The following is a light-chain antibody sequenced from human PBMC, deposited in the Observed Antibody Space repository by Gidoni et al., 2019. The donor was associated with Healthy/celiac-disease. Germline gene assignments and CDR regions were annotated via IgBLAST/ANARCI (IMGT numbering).Light chain of an antibody. Sequence: DIQITQSPSSLSASVGDRVTITCRASQSISSYLNWYQQKPGKAPKLLIYAASSLQSGVPSRFSGSGSGTDFTLTISSLQPEDFATYYCQQSYSTPRFTFGGGTKVEIK. CDR3: QQSYSTPRFT. J-gene: IGKJ4*01. CDR1: QSISSY. CDR2: AAS. V-gene: IGKV1-39*01.